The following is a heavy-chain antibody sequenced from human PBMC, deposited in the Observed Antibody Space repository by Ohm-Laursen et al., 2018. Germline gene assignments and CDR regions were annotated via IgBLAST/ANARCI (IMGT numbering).Heavy chain of an antibody. CDR2: ISYSGST. J-gene: IGHJ4*02. D-gene: IGHD3-10*01. CDR3: AGDTIGIDY. V-gene: IGHV4-59*02. Sequence: SDTLSLTCTVSGGSVTTYYWNWIRQPPGKGLEWIGGISYSGSTNFNPSLESRLTISVDTSKNQFFLKVRSVTTADTAVYYCAGDTIGIDYWGQGSLVTVSS. CDR1: GGSVTTYY.